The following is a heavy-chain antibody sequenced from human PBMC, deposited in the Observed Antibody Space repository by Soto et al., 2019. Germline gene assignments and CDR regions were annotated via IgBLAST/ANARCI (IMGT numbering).Heavy chain of an antibody. Sequence: QVQLQESGPGLVKPSETLSLTCTVSGGSISSYYWSWIRQPPGKGLEWIGYIYYSGSTNYNPSLKSRVTISVDTSKNQFSLKLSSVTAADTAVYYCARVVAARRYYYYGMDVWGQGTTVTVSS. V-gene: IGHV4-59*01. D-gene: IGHD6-6*01. J-gene: IGHJ6*02. CDR1: GGSISSYY. CDR2: IYYSGST. CDR3: ARVVAARRYYYYGMDV.